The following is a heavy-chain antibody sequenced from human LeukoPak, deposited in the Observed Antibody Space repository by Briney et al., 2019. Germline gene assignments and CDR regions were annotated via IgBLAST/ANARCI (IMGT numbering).Heavy chain of an antibody. V-gene: IGHV1-46*01. J-gene: IGHJ3*02. Sequence: ASVKVSCKASGYTFTSYYMHWVRQAPGQGLEWMGIINPSGGSTSYAQKLQGRVTMTRDMSTSTVYMELSSLRSEDTAVYNCASSIAVASDAFDIWGQGTMVTVSS. CDR3: ASSIAVASDAFDI. CDR1: GYTFTSYY. D-gene: IGHD6-19*01. CDR2: INPSGGST.